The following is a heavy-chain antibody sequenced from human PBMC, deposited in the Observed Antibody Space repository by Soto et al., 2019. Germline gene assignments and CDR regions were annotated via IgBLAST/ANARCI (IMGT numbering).Heavy chain of an antibody. D-gene: IGHD2-21*02. CDR2: IIPLFGTA. V-gene: IGHV1-69*06. J-gene: IGHJ4*02. Sequence: QVYLVQSGAEVKKPGSSVKISCKASGGIFSSNTINWVRQAAGQGLEWMGGIIPLFGTANYAEKFQCRVTITADKSTKTEYMDLTSLRSEDTAVYYCASKAACGGDCYAFDSWGQGTLVTGSS. CDR1: GGIFSSNT. CDR3: ASKAACGGDCYAFDS.